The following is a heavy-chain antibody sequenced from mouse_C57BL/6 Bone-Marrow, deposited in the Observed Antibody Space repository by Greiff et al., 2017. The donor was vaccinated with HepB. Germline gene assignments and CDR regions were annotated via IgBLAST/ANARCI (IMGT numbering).Heavy chain of an antibody. CDR1: GIDFSSYW. J-gene: IGHJ3*01. CDR3: ARGSSDPAWFAY. CDR2: INPDSSTI. Sequence: EAGGIDFSSYWTCWVRRAPGKGLELIGEINPDSSTITYAPSLKDKFIISRDNAKNTLYLQMSKVRSEDTALYYCARGSSDPAWFAYWGQGTLVTVSA. V-gene: IGHV4-1*01. D-gene: IGHD1-1*01.